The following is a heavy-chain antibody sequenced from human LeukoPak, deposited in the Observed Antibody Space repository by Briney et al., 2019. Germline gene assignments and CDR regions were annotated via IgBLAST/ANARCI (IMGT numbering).Heavy chain of an antibody. CDR1: GFTFDDYS. D-gene: IGHD2-2*02. V-gene: IGHV3-9*01. CDR3: AKSGANCSSTSCYTGWFAP. J-gene: IGHJ5*02. CDR2: ISWNSGSI. Sequence: GGSLRLSCAASGFTFDDYSMHWVRQAPGKGLEWVSGISWNSGSIGYADSGHSRFTLSRDNAKSSLYLQMNSLRAEDTALYYCAKSGANCSSTSCYTGWFAPWGQGTLVTVSS.